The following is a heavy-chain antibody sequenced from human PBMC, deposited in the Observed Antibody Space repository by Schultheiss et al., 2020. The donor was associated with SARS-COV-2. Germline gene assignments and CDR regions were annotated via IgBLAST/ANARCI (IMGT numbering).Heavy chain of an antibody. V-gene: IGHV4-34*01. Sequence: SETLSLTCAVYGGSFSGYYWSWIRQPPGKGLEWIGYIYYSGSTNYNPSLKSRVTISVDTSKNQFSLKLSSVTAADTAVYYCATGIYDFWSGLDWGQGTLVTVAS. CDR3: ATGIYDFWSGLD. CDR2: IYYSGST. CDR1: GGSFSGYY. D-gene: IGHD3-3*01. J-gene: IGHJ4*02.